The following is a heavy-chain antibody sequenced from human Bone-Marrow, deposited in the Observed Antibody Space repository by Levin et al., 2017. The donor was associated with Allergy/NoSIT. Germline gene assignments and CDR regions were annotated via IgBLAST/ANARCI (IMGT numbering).Heavy chain of an antibody. V-gene: IGHV3-74*01. CDR2: ISGDGSIR. CDR1: GFTFSGYW. CDR3: ASQIAWGY. Sequence: SCAASGFTFSGYWMHWVRQAPGKGLVWVSHISGDGSIRNYADSLKGRFTISRDNAKNTLYLQMNSLRAEDTAVYYCASQIAWGYWGQGTLVTVSS. D-gene: IGHD1-26*01. J-gene: IGHJ4*02.